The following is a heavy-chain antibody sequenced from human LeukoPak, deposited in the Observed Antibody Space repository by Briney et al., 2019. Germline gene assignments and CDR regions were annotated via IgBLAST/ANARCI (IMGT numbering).Heavy chain of an antibody. V-gene: IGHV3-23*01. CDR2: ISGSGKNT. Sequence: GGTLRLSCAASGFTFSNYGMNWVRQAPGKGLEWVSAISGSGKNTYYSDSVKGRFTISRDNSKNTLYLQMNSLRAEDTAIYYCAKDPNYWGQGTLVTVSS. CDR3: AKDPNY. CDR1: GFTFSNYG. J-gene: IGHJ4*02.